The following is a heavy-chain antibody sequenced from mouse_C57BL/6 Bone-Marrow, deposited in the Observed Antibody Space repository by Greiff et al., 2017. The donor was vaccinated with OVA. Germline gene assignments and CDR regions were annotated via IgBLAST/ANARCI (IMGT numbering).Heavy chain of an antibody. CDR1: GYSITSGYY. D-gene: IGHD2-2*01. CDR2: ISYDGSN. CDR3: SRVPYGYDVDFDY. V-gene: IGHV3-6*01. J-gene: IGHJ2*01. Sequence: EVKLQESGPGLVKPSQSLSLTCSVTGYSITSGYYWNWIRQFPGNKLEWMGYISYDGSNNYNPSLKNRISITRDTSKNQFFLKLNSVTTEDTATYYCSRVPYGYDVDFDYWGQGTTLTVSS.